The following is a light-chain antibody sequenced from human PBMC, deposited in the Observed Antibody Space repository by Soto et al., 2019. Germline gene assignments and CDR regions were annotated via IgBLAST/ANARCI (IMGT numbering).Light chain of an antibody. CDR3: HQFQSYALT. Sequence: AIQLTQSPSSLSASVGDRVTITCRASQGISSALAWYQHKPGRAPRLLIYDASSLQSGVSSRFSGSGSGTVFTLPISSLQPEDFATYYCHQFQSYALTFGGGTKLEI. CDR2: DAS. V-gene: IGKV1-13*02. CDR1: QGISSA. J-gene: IGKJ4*01.